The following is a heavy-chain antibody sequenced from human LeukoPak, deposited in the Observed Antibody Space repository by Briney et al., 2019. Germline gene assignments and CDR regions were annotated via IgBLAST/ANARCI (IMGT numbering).Heavy chain of an antibody. CDR1: GFTFSSYD. J-gene: IGHJ3*02. D-gene: IGHD1-20*01. Sequence: GGSLRLSCAASGFTFSSYDMHWVRQATGKGLEWVSAIGTAGDTYYPGSVKGRFTISRDNAKNSLYLQMNSLRAEDTAVYYCARALTGTDAFDIWGQGTMVTVSS. CDR3: ARALTGTDAFDI. V-gene: IGHV3-13*01. CDR2: IGTAGDT.